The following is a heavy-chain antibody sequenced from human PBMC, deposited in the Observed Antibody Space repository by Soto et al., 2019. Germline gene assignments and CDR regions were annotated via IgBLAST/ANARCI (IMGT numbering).Heavy chain of an antibody. J-gene: IGHJ5*02. CDR3: ARDCGGGSCYPALGA. Sequence: EVQVVESGGGLIQPGGSLRLSCAASGFVVSETYMSWVRQAPGRGLQWVSFTYSGGSTYYADSVKGRFTISRDSSRNTLYLQKNSLRVEDTAVYYCARDCGGGSCYPALGAWGQGTLVTVSS. CDR1: GFVVSETY. D-gene: IGHD2-15*01. V-gene: IGHV3-53*01. CDR2: TYSGGST.